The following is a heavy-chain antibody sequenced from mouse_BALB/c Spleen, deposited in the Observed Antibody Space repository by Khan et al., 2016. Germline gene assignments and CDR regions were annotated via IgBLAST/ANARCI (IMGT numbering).Heavy chain of an antibody. CDR1: GYSITSDYA. D-gene: IGHD2-14*01. CDR3: ARNGNRYERNWFAY. CDR2: KSYSGST. Sequence: EVELVESGPGLVKPSQSLSLTCTVTGYSITSDYAWNWIRQFPGNKLEWMGYKSYSGSTSYNTSLKSRISITRDTSKNQFFLQLNSVTTEDTATYYCARNGNRYERNWFAYWGQGTLVTVSA. J-gene: IGHJ3*01. V-gene: IGHV3-2*02.